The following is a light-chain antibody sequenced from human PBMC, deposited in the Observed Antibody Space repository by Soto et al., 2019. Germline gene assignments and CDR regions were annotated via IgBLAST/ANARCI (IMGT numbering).Light chain of an antibody. J-gene: IGKJ2*01. Sequence: DIQMTQSPSSLSASVGDRAAITCRASQSISSYLNWYQQKPGKAPKLLIYATSSLQSGVPSRFSGSGSGTDFTLSIDSLQPEDFATYYCQQSYTTPPTFGQGTKLDIK. CDR1: QSISSY. CDR2: ATS. V-gene: IGKV1-39*01. CDR3: QQSYTTPPT.